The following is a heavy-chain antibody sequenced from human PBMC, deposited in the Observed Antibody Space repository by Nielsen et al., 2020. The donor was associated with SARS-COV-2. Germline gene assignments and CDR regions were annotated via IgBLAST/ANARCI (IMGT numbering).Heavy chain of an antibody. CDR2: IWYDGSNE. CDR1: GLIFGTYG. V-gene: IGHV3-33*01. D-gene: IGHD3-3*01. CDR3: ARLSNFWSGYNDY. Sequence: GESLKISCRASGLIFGTYGMHRVRQAPGKGLEWVAGIWYDGSNENYAESVKGRFTISRDNSNNTLFLQMDSLTADDTAVYFCARLSNFWSGYNDYWGQGTTVTVSS. J-gene: IGHJ4*03.